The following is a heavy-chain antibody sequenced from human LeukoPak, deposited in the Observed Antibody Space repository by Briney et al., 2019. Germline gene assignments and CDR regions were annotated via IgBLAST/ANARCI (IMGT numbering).Heavy chain of an antibody. CDR2: IIPIFGTA. J-gene: IGHJ4*02. CDR1: GGTFSSYA. Sequence: EASVKVSCKASGGTFSSYAISWVRQAPGQGLEWMGGIIPIFGTANYAQKFQGRVTITTDESTSTAYMELSSLRSEDTAVYYCAGGGVGSFSPAFDYWGQGTLDTVSS. CDR3: AGGGVGSFSPAFDY. D-gene: IGHD6-13*01. V-gene: IGHV1-69*05.